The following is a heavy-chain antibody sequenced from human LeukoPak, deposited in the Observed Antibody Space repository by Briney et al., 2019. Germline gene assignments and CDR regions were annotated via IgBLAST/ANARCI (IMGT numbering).Heavy chain of an antibody. J-gene: IGHJ4*02. CDR2: ISVYNGNT. V-gene: IGHV1-18*04. CDR1: GYSFTSYW. CDR3: ARDLRYNWNDGDFDY. D-gene: IGHD1-1*01. Sequence: GESLKISCKGSGYSFTSYWIGWVRQAPGQGLEWMGWISVYNGNTNYAQKLQGRVTMTTDTSTSTAYMELRSLRSDDTAVYYCARDLRYNWNDGDFDYWGQGTLVTVSS.